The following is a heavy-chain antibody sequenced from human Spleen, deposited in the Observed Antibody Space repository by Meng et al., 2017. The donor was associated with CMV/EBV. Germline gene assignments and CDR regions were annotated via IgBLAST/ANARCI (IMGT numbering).Heavy chain of an antibody. D-gene: IGHD3-3*01. Sequence: GGSLRLSCAASGFTFSNYSMNWVRQAPGKGLEWVSYISTSSSTIYYADSVKGRFTISRDNAKNSLYLQMNSLRAEDTAVYYCARGGFLEWYDPWGQGTLVTVSS. J-gene: IGHJ5*02. CDR3: ARGGFLEWYDP. CDR1: GFTFSNYS. CDR2: ISTSSSTI. V-gene: IGHV3-48*04.